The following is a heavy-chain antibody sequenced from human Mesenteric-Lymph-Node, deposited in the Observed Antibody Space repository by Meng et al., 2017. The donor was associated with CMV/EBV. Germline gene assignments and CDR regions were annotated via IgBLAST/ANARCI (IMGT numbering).Heavy chain of an antibody. Sequence: SETLSLTCTVSGGSISNYYWGWIRQPLGKGLEWIGSIYYSGSTYYNPSLKSRVTISVDTSKNQFSLKLSSVTAADTAVYYCARLGYKVYYYGMDVWGQGTTVTVSS. V-gene: IGHV4-39*01. CDR1: GGSISNYY. CDR2: IYYSGST. CDR3: ARLGYKVYYYGMDV. J-gene: IGHJ6*02. D-gene: IGHD5-24*01.